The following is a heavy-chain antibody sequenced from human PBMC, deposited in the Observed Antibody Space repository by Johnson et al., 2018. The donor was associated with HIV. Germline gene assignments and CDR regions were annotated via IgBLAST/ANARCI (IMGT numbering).Heavy chain of an antibody. Sequence: LVESGRSLRLSCAASGFTFDDYAMHWVRQAPGKGLEWVSGISWHSGSIGYADSVKGRFTISRDNAKNSLYLQMNSLRAEDTALYYCAKDIGAQYTYGSSGEVGYDSCDMWGRGTMVTVSP. D-gene: IGHD3-22*01. CDR2: ISWHSGSI. CDR1: GFTFDDYA. CDR3: AKDIGAQYTYGSSGEVGYDSCDM. J-gene: IGHJ3*02. V-gene: IGHV3-9*01.